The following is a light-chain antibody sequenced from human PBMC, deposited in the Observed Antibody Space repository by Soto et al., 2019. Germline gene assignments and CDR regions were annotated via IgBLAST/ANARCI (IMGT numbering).Light chain of an antibody. V-gene: IGKV1-27*01. CDR2: AAS. Sequence: DIQMTQSPSSLSASVGDRVTITCRASQGISNYLAWYQQKPGKVPKLLIYAASTLQSGVPSRVSGSGSGTDFTLTISSLQPEDVATYYCQKYNSAPLTFGGGTKGEIK. CDR1: QGISNY. J-gene: IGKJ4*01. CDR3: QKYNSAPLT.